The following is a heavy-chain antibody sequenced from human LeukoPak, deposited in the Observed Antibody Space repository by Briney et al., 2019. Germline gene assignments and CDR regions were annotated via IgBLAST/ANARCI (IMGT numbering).Heavy chain of an antibody. D-gene: IGHD3-3*01. CDR2: ISAYSGNT. CDR3: ARAYYDFWSDGLDI. CDR1: GYTFTSYG. Sequence: GASVKVSCKASGYTFTSYGISWVRQAPGQGLEWIGWISAYSGNTNYAQKLQGRVTMTTDTSTSTAYMELRSLRSDDTAVYYCARAYYDFWSDGLDIWGQGTMVTVSS. V-gene: IGHV1-18*01. J-gene: IGHJ3*02.